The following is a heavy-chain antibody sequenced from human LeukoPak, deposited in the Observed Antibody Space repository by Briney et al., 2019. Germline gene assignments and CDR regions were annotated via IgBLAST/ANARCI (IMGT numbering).Heavy chain of an antibody. D-gene: IGHD6-13*01. CDR1: GFTFSSYA. V-gene: IGHV3-7*01. CDR3: ASELPSSSWYDY. J-gene: IGHJ4*02. CDR2: IKKDGSEK. Sequence: GGSLRLSCAASGFTFSSYAMSWVRQAPAKGLEWVANIKKDGSEKYYVASVRGRFTISRDNAKNSLYLQMNSLRAEDTAVYYCASELPSSSWYDYWGQGTLVTVSS.